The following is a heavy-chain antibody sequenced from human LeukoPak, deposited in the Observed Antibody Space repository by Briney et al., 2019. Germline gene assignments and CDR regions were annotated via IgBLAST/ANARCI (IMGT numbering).Heavy chain of an antibody. Sequence: GSLRLSCAASGFTFSSYAMSWVRQAPGKGLEWVSAISGSGGSTYYADSVKGRFTISRDNSKNTLYLQMNSLRAEDTAVYYCAKDLSPAAGLCNWFDPWGQGTLVTVSS. D-gene: IGHD6-13*01. J-gene: IGHJ5*02. CDR2: ISGSGGST. CDR1: GFTFSSYA. V-gene: IGHV3-23*01. CDR3: AKDLSPAAGLCNWFDP.